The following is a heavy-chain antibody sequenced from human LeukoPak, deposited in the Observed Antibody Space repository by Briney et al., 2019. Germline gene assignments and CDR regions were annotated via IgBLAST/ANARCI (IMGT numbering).Heavy chain of an antibody. CDR3: ARDIRDFWSGYYTADAFDI. CDR2: ISAYNGDT. V-gene: IGHV1-18*04. CDR1: GYTFTSYY. J-gene: IGHJ3*02. D-gene: IGHD3-3*01. Sequence: ASVKVSCKASGYTFTSYYMHWVRQAPGQGLEWMGWISAYNGDTNYAQKVQGRVTMTTDTSTNTAYMDLGSLRSDDTAVYYCARDIRDFWSGYYTADAFDIWGQGTMVTVSS.